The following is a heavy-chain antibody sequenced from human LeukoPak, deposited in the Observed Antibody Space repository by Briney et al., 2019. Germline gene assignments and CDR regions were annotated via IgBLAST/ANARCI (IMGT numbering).Heavy chain of an antibody. CDR3: ARSDYYGSGSPTDY. D-gene: IGHD3-10*01. CDR1: GFTFNSYA. V-gene: IGHV3-23*01. Sequence: GGSLRLSCAASGFTFNSYAMSWVRQAPGRGLEWVSAISGSGGSTYYADSVKGRFTISRDNSKNTLYLQMNSLRAEDTAVYYCARSDYYGSGSPTDYWGQGTLVTVSS. CDR2: ISGSGGST. J-gene: IGHJ4*02.